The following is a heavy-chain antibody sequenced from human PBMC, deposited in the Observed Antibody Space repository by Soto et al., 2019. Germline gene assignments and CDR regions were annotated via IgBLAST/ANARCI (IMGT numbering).Heavy chain of an antibody. J-gene: IGHJ6*03. Sequence: QVQLQQWGAGLLEPSETLSLTYAVYGGSFSGYYWSWIRQPPGKGLEWIGEINHSGSTNYNPSLKSRVTISVDTSKNQFSLKLSSVTAADTAVYYCARGWGYCSGGSCYKDYYYYMDVWGKGTTVTVSS. CDR2: INHSGST. V-gene: IGHV4-34*01. D-gene: IGHD2-15*01. CDR1: GGSFSGYY. CDR3: ARGWGYCSGGSCYKDYYYYMDV.